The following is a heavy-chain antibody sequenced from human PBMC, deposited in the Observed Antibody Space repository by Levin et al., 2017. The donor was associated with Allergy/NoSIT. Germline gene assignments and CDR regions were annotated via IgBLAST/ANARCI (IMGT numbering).Heavy chain of an antibody. Sequence: GESLKISCKASGYTFTGYYMHWVRQAPGQGLEWMGWINPDSGGTNYAQKFQGRVTMARDTSISTAYMELSRLKSDDTAVYYCARGLWFGELFLVGYWGQGTLVTVSS. V-gene: IGHV1-2*02. D-gene: IGHD3-10*01. CDR3: ARGLWFGELFLVGY. CDR2: INPDSGGT. CDR1: GYTFTGYY. J-gene: IGHJ4*02.